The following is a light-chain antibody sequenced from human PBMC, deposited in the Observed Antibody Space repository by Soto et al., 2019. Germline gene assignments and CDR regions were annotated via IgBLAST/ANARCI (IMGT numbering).Light chain of an antibody. CDR3: ISYTGSSTPYV. CDR1: RSDIGSYNY. J-gene: IGLJ1*01. CDR2: GVS. V-gene: IGLV2-14*01. Sequence: QSALTQPASVSGSPGQSITISCTGTRSDIGSYNYVAWYQQFPGKTPKLLIYGVSNRPSGVSSRFSGSKSGNTASLTISGLQAEDEADYYCISYTGSSTPYVFGTGTKLTVL.